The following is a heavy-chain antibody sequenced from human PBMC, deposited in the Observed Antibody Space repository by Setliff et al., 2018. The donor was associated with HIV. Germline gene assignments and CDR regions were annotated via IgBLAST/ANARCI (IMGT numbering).Heavy chain of an antibody. J-gene: IGHJ4*02. D-gene: IGHD1-26*01. CDR1: GYSFTKYV. V-gene: IGHV1-3*04. CDR3: ARRILGPTEVFDY. Sequence: ASVKVSCKASGYSFTKYVMHWVRQAPGQRPEWMGWLNTGSGATRSQKFQDRATITMDTSASTAYMELNSLTSEDTAVYYCARRILGPTEVFDYWGQGTPVTVSS. CDR2: LNTGSGAT.